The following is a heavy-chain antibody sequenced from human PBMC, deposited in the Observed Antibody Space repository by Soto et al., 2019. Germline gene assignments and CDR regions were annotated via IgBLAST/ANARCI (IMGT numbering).Heavy chain of an antibody. Sequence: GGSLRLSCAASGFTFSSSALHWVRQAPGKGLEWVAVISYDGSNKYYADSVKGRFTISRDNAKNSLYLQMNSLRAEDTALYYCAKGVAGWYYFDYWGQGTLVTVSS. CDR2: ISYDGSNK. D-gene: IGHD3-3*01. CDR3: AKGVAGWYYFDY. J-gene: IGHJ4*02. V-gene: IGHV3-30-3*01. CDR1: GFTFSSSA.